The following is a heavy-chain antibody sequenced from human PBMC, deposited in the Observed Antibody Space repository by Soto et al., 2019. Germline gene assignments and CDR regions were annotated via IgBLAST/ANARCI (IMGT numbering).Heavy chain of an antibody. CDR1: GYTFSSYG. V-gene: IGHV1-18*01. CDR2: ISAYNGNT. J-gene: IGHJ5*02. D-gene: IGHD6-6*01. CDR3: AREGGLWYSSSYWFDP. Sequence: PGALVKVSCKASGYTFSSYGISWVRQAPGQGLEWMGWISAYNGNTNYAQKLQGRVTMTTDTSTSTAYMELRSLRSDDTAVYYCAREGGLWYSSSYWFDPWGQGTLVTVSS.